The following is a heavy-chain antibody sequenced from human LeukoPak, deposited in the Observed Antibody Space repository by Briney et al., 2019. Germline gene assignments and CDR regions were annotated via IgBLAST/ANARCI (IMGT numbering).Heavy chain of an antibody. CDR3: TTERPRFLEWLSHYYYMDV. Sequence: GGSLRLSCTASGFTFGDYAMSWFRQAPGKGLEWVGFIRSKAYGGTTEYAASVKGRFTISRDDSKNTLYLQMNSLKTEDTAVYYCTTERPRFLEWLSHYYYMDVWGKGTTVTVSS. CDR1: GFTFGDYA. V-gene: IGHV3-49*03. J-gene: IGHJ6*03. D-gene: IGHD3-3*01. CDR2: IRSKAYGGTT.